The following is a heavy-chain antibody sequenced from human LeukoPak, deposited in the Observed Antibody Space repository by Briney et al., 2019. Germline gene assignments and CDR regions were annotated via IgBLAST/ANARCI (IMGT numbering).Heavy chain of an antibody. CDR3: ARPRSTVTTGYMDV. J-gene: IGHJ6*03. D-gene: IGHD4-17*01. Sequence: GGSLRLSCAASAFTFSSYAMHWVRQAPRKGLEWVAVISYDGSNKYYADSVKGRFTISRDNSKNTLYLQMHSLRPEDTAVYYCARPRSTVTTGYMDVWGKGTTVTISS. V-gene: IGHV3-30*04. CDR2: ISYDGSNK. CDR1: AFTFSSYA.